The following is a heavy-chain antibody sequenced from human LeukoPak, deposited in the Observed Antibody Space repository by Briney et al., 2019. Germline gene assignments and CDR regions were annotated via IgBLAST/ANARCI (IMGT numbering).Heavy chain of an antibody. Sequence: GRSLRLSCAASGFTFSDYYMSWIRQAPGKGLEWVSYISSSGSTIYYADSVKGRFTISRDNAKNSLYLQMNSLRAEDTAVYYCAARITIFGVEFWGQGTLVTVSS. CDR3: AARITIFGVEF. J-gene: IGHJ4*02. CDR2: ISSSGSTI. CDR1: GFTFSDYY. V-gene: IGHV3-11*04. D-gene: IGHD3-3*01.